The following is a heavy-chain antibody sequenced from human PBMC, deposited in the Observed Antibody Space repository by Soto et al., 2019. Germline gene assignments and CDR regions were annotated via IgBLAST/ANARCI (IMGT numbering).Heavy chain of an antibody. D-gene: IGHD7-27*01. J-gene: IGHJ4*02. CDR3: AAAGANRGPFVY. V-gene: IGHV1-58*01. Sequence: PVKVSCKASGFTFTSSAVQWVRQARGQRLEWIGWIVVGSGNTNYAQKFQERVTITRDMSTSTAYMELSSLRSEDTAVYYCAAAGANRGPFVYWGQGTLVTVSS. CDR1: GFTFTSSA. CDR2: IVVGSGNT.